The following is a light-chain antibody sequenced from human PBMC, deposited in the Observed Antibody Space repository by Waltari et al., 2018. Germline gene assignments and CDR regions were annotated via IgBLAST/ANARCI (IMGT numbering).Light chain of an antibody. V-gene: IGLV2-11*02. CDR2: DVN. J-gene: IGLJ3*02. CDR1: SSDVGWSTY. Sequence: QSALTQPRPVSGSPGQSVTTSCPGPSSDVGWSTYVSCYQQHPGKGPKLMIYDVNKRPAGVPDRFSGSKSGNTASLTISGLQTEDEADYYCCSYAGSYTWVFGGGTKLTVL. CDR3: CSYAGSYTWV.